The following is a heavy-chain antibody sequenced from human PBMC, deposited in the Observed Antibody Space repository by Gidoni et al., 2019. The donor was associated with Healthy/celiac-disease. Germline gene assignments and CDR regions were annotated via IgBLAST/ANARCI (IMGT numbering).Heavy chain of an antibody. Sequence: EVQLLESGGGLVQPGGSLRLSCAASGFTFSSYAMTWVRPAPGKGLEWVSGISGSGGSTYYADSVKGRFTISRDNSKNTLYLQMNSLRAEDTAVYYCAKGITERITIFGVALYGMDVWGQGTTVTVSS. V-gene: IGHV3-23*01. D-gene: IGHD3-3*01. CDR3: AKGITERITIFGVALYGMDV. J-gene: IGHJ6*02. CDR1: GFTFSSYA. CDR2: ISGSGGST.